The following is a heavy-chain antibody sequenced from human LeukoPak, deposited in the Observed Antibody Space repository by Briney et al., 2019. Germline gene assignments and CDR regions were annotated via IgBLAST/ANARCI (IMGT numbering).Heavy chain of an antibody. CDR1: GYTFTGYY. D-gene: IGHD6-13*01. Sequence: GASVKVSCKASGYTFTGYYMHWVRQAPGQGLEWMGWINPNSGGTNYAQKFQGRVTMTRDTSISTAYMELSRLRSDDTAVYYCAKSKAPGYSSSWSKSWFDPWGQGTLVTVSS. CDR2: INPNSGGT. V-gene: IGHV1-2*02. CDR3: AKSKAPGYSSSWSKSWFDP. J-gene: IGHJ5*02.